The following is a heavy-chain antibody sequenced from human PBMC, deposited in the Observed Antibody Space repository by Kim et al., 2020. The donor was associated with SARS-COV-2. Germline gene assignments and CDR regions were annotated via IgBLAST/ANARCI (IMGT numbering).Heavy chain of an antibody. V-gene: IGHV3-11*01. CDR2: ISDTGSTI. CDR1: GFTFSDSY. J-gene: IGHJ4*02. CDR3: ARDHPAGHCDY. Sequence: GGSLRLSCAASGFTFSDSYMSWIRQAPGKGLEWLSYISDTGSTIYSADSVKGRFTVSRDNAKNSLYLQLNSLRAEDTAVYYCARDHPAGHCDYWGQGTLVTVSS.